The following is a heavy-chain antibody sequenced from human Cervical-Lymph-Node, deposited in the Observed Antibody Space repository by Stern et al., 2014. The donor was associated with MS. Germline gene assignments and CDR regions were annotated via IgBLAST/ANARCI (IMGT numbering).Heavy chain of an antibody. Sequence: VQLVESGAEVKRPGSSVKVSCKASGVTSKKYVISWVRQAPGQGLEWMGGIVPFHAPSNYAKNFQDRVTISADALTNTTFLELRGLKLDDTAVYYCANVAQLWRSYFDPWGQGSLVTVSP. D-gene: IGHD3-16*01. V-gene: IGHV1-69*01. CDR2: IVPFHAPS. CDR1: GVTSKKYV. J-gene: IGHJ5*02. CDR3: ANVAQLWRSYFDP.